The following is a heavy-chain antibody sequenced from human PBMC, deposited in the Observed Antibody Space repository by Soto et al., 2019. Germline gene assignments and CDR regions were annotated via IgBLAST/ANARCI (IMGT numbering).Heavy chain of an antibody. CDR3: ARERSGSYSPFDY. D-gene: IGHD3-10*01. CDR1: GFTFSSYA. CDR2: ISYDGSNK. Sequence: GGSLRLSCAASGFTFSSYAMHWVRQAPGKGLEWVAVISYDGSNKYYADSVKGRFTISRDNSKNTLYRQMNSLRAEDTAVYYCARERSGSYSPFDYWGQGTLVTVSS. V-gene: IGHV3-30-3*01. J-gene: IGHJ4*02.